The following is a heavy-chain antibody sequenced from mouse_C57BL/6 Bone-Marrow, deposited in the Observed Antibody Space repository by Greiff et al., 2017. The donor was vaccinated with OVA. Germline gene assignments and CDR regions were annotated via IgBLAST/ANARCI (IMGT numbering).Heavy chain of an antibody. V-gene: IGHV1-85*01. CDR3: PYRNYEDYAMDY. CDR1: GYTFTSYD. D-gene: IGHD2-5*01. CDR2: FYPRDGST. J-gene: IGHJ4*01. Sequence: VQLQESGPELVKPGASVKLSCKASGYTFTSYDINWVKQRPGQGLEWIGWFYPRDGSTKYNEKFKGKATLTVDTSSSTAYMELHSLTSEDSAVYFCPYRNYEDYAMDYWGQGTSVTVSS.